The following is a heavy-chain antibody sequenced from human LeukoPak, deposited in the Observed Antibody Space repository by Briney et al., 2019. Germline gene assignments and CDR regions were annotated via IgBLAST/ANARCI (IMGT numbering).Heavy chain of an antibody. J-gene: IGHJ4*02. CDR2: INPNSGGT. D-gene: IGHD6-6*01. Sequence: ASVKVSCKASGYTFTGYYMHWVRQAPGQGLEWMGWINPNSGGTSYAQKFQGRVTMTRDTSTSTVYMELSSLRAEDTAVYYCAKEYSSSSGGFDYWGQGTLVTVSS. CDR1: GYTFTGYY. V-gene: IGHV1-2*02. CDR3: AKEYSSSSGGFDY.